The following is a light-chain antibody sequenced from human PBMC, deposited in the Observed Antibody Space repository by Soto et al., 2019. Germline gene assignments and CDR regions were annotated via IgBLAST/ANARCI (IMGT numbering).Light chain of an antibody. V-gene: IGKV1-39*01. CDR1: QSISSY. CDR2: GAS. J-gene: IGKJ1*01. Sequence: DIQMTQSPSSLSASVGDRVTITCRASQSISSYLNWYQHKPGKAPKLLIYGASSLQSGVPSRFSGSGSGTDFTLTISSLQPEDFATYYCQQSYSTPWTFGQGTKMDIK. CDR3: QQSYSTPWT.